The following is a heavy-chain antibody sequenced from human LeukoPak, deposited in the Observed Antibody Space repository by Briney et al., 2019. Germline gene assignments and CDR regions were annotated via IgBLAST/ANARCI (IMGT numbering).Heavy chain of an antibody. CDR1: GYTLTELS. V-gene: IGHV1-24*01. CDR3: ATVPANYYDSSGYSTSLDY. J-gene: IGHJ4*02. D-gene: IGHD3-22*01. CDR2: FDPEDGET. Sequence: GASVKVSCKVSGYTLTELSMHWVRQAPGKGLEWMGGFDPEDGETIYAQKFQGRVTMTEDTSTDTAYVELSSLRSEDTAVYYCATVPANYYDSSGYSTSLDYWGQGTLVTVS.